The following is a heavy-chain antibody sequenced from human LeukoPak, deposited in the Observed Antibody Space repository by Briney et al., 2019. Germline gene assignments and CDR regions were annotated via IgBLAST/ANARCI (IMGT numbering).Heavy chain of an antibody. CDR3: ARVGNDYGDYELDY. CDR2: IGTAGDT. J-gene: IGHJ4*02. Sequence: EPGGSLRLSCAASGFTFSSYDMHWVRQATGKGLEWVSAIGTAGDTYYPGSVKGRFTISRENAKNSLYLQMNSLRAGDTAVYYCARVGNDYGDYELDYWGQGTLVTVSS. D-gene: IGHD4-17*01. V-gene: IGHV3-13*01. CDR1: GFTFSSYD.